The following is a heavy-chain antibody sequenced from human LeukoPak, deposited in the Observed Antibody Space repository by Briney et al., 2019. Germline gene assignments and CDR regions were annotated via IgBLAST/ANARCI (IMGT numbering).Heavy chain of an antibody. V-gene: IGHV3-21*01. Sequence: PGGSLRLSCAASGFTFSSYSMNWVRQAPGKGLEWASSISSSSSYIYYADSVKGRFTISRDNAKNSLYLQMNSLRAEDTAVYYCARSRGMATAPGYWGQGTLVTVSS. J-gene: IGHJ4*02. D-gene: IGHD5-24*01. CDR1: GFTFSSYS. CDR2: ISSSSSYI. CDR3: ARSRGMATAPGY.